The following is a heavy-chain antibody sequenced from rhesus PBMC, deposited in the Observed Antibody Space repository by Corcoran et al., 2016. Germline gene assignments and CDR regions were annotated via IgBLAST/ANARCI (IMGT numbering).Heavy chain of an antibody. CDR1: GGSISGYY. D-gene: IGHD6-25*01. Sequence: QVQLQESGPGVVKPSETLSLTCSVSGGSISGYYLWSWIRPPPGKGLEWLGYIGGSSGSTNYNPSLKNRVTISKDTSKNQFSLKLSSVTAADTAVYYCARGIKAAAGTSYYFDYWGQGVLVTVSS. CDR3: ARGIKAAAGTSYYFDY. CDR2: IGGSSGST. V-gene: IGHV4-127*01. J-gene: IGHJ4*01.